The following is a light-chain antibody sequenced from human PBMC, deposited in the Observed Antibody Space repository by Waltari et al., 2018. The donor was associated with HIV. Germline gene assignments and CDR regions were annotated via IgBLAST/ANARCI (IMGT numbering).Light chain of an antibody. CDR1: SSDVGGYNS. J-gene: IGLJ2*01. CDR3: SSYAGSNNVL. Sequence: QSALTQPPSASGSPGQSVAISCTGTSSDVGGYNSVSWYQQHPGKAPKLMIYEVTKRPSGVPDRFSGSKSGTTASLTVSGLQVEDEADYYCSSYAGSNNVLFGGGTKLTVL. CDR2: EVT. V-gene: IGLV2-8*01.